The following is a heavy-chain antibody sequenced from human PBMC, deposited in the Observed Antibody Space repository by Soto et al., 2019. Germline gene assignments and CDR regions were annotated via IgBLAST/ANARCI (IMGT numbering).Heavy chain of an antibody. D-gene: IGHD3-22*01. Sequence: DSVKVSCKASGYTFRGHYMHWVRQAPGQGLDWMGWINPNSGGTNYAQKFQGRVAMTRDTSIITAYMELSGLTSEVTAVYYCAICSRVYDTRAYYFWFDPLGEGTLVSAPQ. CDR1: GYTFRGHY. V-gene: IGHV1-2*02. CDR2: INPNSGGT. J-gene: IGHJ5*02. CDR3: AICSRVYDTRAYYFWFDP.